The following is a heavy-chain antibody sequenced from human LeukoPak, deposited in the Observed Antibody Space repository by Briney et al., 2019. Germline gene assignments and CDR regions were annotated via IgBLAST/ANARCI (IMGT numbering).Heavy chain of an antibody. Sequence: GGSLRLSCAASGFTFSSYAMSWVRQAPGKGLEWVSAISGSGGSTYYADSVKGRVTISRHNSKSTLYLQMNSLRAEDTAVYYCAKDYGDNRNNWFDPWGQGTLVTVSS. V-gene: IGHV3-23*01. CDR3: AKDYGDNRNNWFDP. CDR2: ISGSGGST. CDR1: GFTFSSYA. D-gene: IGHD4-17*01. J-gene: IGHJ5*02.